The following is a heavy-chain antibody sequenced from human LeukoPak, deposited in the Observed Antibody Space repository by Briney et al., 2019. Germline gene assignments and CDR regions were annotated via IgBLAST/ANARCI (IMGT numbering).Heavy chain of an antibody. CDR2: VAHDGSNK. CDR3: ARDRGVLYYFDN. Sequence: GGSLTLSCAASGFRFSNYAMHWVRQAPGKGLEWVAVVAHDGSNKYFADFVRGRFTISRDNSKNTPYLQMNSLTSEDTGFYYCARDRGVLYYFDNWGQGTLVTVSS. J-gene: IGHJ4*02. D-gene: IGHD3-10*01. CDR1: GFRFSNYA. V-gene: IGHV3-30*04.